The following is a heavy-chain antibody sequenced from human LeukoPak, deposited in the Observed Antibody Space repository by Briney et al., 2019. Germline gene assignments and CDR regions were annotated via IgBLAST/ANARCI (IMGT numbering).Heavy chain of an antibody. CDR1: RCTFVGYG. CDR3: AKVTYYDILTGGALVDY. J-gene: IGHJ4*02. D-gene: IGHD3-9*01. CDR2: ISGSGGST. Sequence: GGSLTRWCAAARCTFVGYGISWVRQDPRKGLEWVSAISGSGGSTYYEDSVKGRFTISIDNSKNTLYLQMNSLRAEDTAVYYCAKVTYYDILTGGALVDYWGQGTLVTVSS. V-gene: IGHV3-23*01.